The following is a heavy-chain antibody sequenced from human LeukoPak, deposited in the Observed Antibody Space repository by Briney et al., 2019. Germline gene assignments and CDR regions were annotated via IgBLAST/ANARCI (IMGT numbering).Heavy chain of an antibody. Sequence: GESLKISCKGSGYSFISYWIGWVRQMPGKGLELMGIIYPGDSDTRYSPSFQGQVTISADKSIGTAYLQWSSLKASDTAMYYCARGQQLVLGAFDIWGQGTMVTVSS. CDR2: IYPGDSDT. CDR3: ARGQQLVLGAFDI. V-gene: IGHV5-51*01. J-gene: IGHJ3*02. D-gene: IGHD6-13*01. CDR1: GYSFISYW.